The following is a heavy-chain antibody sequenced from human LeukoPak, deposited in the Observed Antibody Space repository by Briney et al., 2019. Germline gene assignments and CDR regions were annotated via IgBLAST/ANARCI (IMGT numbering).Heavy chain of an antibody. V-gene: IGHV4-34*01. D-gene: IGHD6-19*01. CDR1: GGSFTDYY. J-gene: IGHJ5*02. CDR3: ANGWYLGGWFDP. CDR2: INHSGST. Sequence: PSETLSLTCAVYGGSFTDYYLTWVRQPPGKGLEWIGEINHSGSTNYNPSLKSRVTISVDTSKNQFSLKLSSVTAADTAVYYCANGWYLGGWFDPWGQGTLVTVSS.